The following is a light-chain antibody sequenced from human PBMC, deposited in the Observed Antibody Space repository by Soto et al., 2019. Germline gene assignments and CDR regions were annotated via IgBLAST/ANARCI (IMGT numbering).Light chain of an antibody. J-gene: IGLJ2*01. CDR3: SSYTSSITLV. V-gene: IGLV2-14*01. CDR1: SSDVGAYSY. CDR2: DVS. Sequence: QSALTQPASVSGSPGQSITISCTGTSSDVGAYSYVSWYQQHPGKAPKLIIYDVSNRPSGVSNRFSGSKSGNTGSLTISGLQAEDEADYYCSSYTSSITLVFGGGTKLTVL.